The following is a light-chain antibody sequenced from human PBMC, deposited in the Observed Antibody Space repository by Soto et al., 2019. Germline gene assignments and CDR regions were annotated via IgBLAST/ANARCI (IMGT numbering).Light chain of an antibody. CDR2: EVT. J-gene: IGLJ1*01. CDR1: SSDVGAYNF. Sequence: QSVLTQPASVSGSPGQSITISCTVTSSDVGAYNFVSWYQHHPGRAPKVIIYEVTIRPSGVSNRFSGSKSGNTASLTISGLQAEDEADYYCSSYTTSAPYVFGSGTKV. V-gene: IGLV2-14*01. CDR3: SSYTTSAPYV.